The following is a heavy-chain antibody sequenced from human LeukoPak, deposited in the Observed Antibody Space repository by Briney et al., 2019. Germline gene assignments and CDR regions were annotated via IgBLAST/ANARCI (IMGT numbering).Heavy chain of an antibody. V-gene: IGHV3-7*01. D-gene: IGHD5-18*01. CDR2: IKQDGSEK. Sequence: GGSLRLSCAASGFTFSSYWMSWVRQAPGKGLEWVANIKQDGSEKYCVDSVKGRFTISRDNAKNSLYLQMNSLRAEDTAVYYCAREVRGYSYHYGMDVWGQGTTVTVSS. CDR3: AREVRGYSYHYGMDV. CDR1: GFTFSSYW. J-gene: IGHJ6*02.